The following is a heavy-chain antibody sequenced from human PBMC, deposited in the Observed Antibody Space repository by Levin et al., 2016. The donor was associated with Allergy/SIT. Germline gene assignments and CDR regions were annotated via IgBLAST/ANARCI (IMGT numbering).Heavy chain of an antibody. V-gene: IGHV1-46*01. CDR2: INPSGGST. D-gene: IGHD4-17*01. CDR3: ARDLDGDSGFYGMDV. J-gene: IGHJ6*02. Sequence: WVRQAPGQGLEWMGIINPSGGSTSYTQKFQGRVTMTRDTSTSTVYMELSSLRSEDTAVYYCARDLDGDSGFYGMDVWGQGTTVTVSS.